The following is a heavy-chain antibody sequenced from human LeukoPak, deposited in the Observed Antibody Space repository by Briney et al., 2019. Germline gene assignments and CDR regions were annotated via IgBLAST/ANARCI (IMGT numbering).Heavy chain of an antibody. D-gene: IGHD6-19*01. CDR3: ATYSSGRKFDC. J-gene: IGHJ4*02. CDR1: GFTFSNYN. V-gene: IGHV3-21*01. Sequence: SCKASGFTFSNYNMHWVRQAPGKGLEWVSSIISSTSYIYYADSVKGRFTISRDNAKNSLYLQMNSLRAEDTAVYFCATYSSGRKFDCWGQGTLVTVSS. CDR2: IISSTSYI.